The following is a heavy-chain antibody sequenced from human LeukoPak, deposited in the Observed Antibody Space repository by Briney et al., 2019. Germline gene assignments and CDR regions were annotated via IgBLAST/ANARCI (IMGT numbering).Heavy chain of an antibody. CDR1: GGSISSSNW. V-gene: IGHV4-4*02. J-gene: IGHJ4*02. CDR3: ARVLVEMATVYFDY. CDR2: IYHSGST. D-gene: IGHD5-24*01. Sequence: PSETLSLTCAVSGGSISSSNWWSWVRQPPGKGLEWIGEIYHSGSTNYNPSPKSRVTISVDKSKNQFSLKLSSVTAADTAVYYCARVLVEMATVYFDYWGQGTLVTVSS.